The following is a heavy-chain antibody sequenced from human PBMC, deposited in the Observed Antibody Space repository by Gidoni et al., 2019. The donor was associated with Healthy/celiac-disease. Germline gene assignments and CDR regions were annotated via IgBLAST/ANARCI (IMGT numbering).Heavy chain of an antibody. J-gene: IGHJ4*02. D-gene: IGHD1-20*01. CDR3: TTSYNWNKWRVDY. Sequence: EVQLVESGGGLVKPGGSLRLSCAASGFTFRNAWMSWVRQAPGKGLGWVGRIKSKTDGGTTDYAAPVKGRFTISRDDSKNTLYLQMNSLKTEDTAVYYCTTSYNWNKWRVDYWGQGTLVTVSS. CDR2: IKSKTDGGTT. V-gene: IGHV3-15*01. CDR1: GFTFRNAW.